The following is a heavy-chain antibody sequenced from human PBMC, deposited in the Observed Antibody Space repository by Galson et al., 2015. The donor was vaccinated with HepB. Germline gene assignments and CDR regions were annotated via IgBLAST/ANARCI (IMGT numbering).Heavy chain of an antibody. CDR1: GDSVSGHIVS. D-gene: IGHD2-2*01. J-gene: IGHJ4*02. CDR3: AGAGYCRSTYCFFAY. CDR2: TYFRSKWYY. V-gene: IGHV6-1*01. Sequence: CAISGDSVSGHIVSWSWIRQSPSRGLEWLGRTYFRSKWYYDYAVSVKSRITINPDTSENQFSLQLHSVTPEDTAVYYCAGAGYCRSTYCFFAYWGQGTLVTVS.